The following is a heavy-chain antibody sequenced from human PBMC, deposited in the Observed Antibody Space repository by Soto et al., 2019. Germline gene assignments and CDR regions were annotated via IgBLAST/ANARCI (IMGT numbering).Heavy chain of an antibody. Sequence: PSETLSLTCAVSGGSISNSNWWSWVRQPPGKGLEWIGEIFLSVSTNYNPSLKSRVTILVDKSKIQFSLKLSSVTAADTAVYYCARTYGGNSDYWGQGTLVTVSS. CDR2: IFLSVST. CDR3: ARTYGGNSDY. J-gene: IGHJ4*02. D-gene: IGHD4-17*01. CDR1: GGSISNSNW. V-gene: IGHV4-4*02.